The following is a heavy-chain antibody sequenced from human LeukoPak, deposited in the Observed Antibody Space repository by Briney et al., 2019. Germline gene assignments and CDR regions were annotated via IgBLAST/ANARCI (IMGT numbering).Heavy chain of an antibody. CDR3: ATVNCGGDCYSPSYFDY. Sequence: GGSLRLSCAASGFTFSSYSMNRVRQAPGKGLEWVSSISSSSSYIYYADSVKGRFTISRDNAKNSLYLQMNSLRAEDTAVYYCATVNCGGDCYSPSYFDYWGQGALVTVSS. CDR1: GFTFSSYS. J-gene: IGHJ4*02. D-gene: IGHD2-21*02. V-gene: IGHV3-21*01. CDR2: ISSSSSYI.